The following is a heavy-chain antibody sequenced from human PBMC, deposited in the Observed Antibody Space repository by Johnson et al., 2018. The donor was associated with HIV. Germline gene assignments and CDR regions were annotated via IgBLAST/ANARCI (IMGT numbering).Heavy chain of an antibody. CDR2: IKSKTDGGTT. Sequence: VQLMESGGGVVQPGRSLRLSCAASGFTFSNAWMSWVRQAPGKGLEWVGRIKSKTDGGTTDYAAPVKGRFTISRDNSKNTLYLQMNSLRAEDTAVYYCARETYGGNSGAFDIWGQGTMVTVSS. V-gene: IGHV3-15*01. J-gene: IGHJ3*02. D-gene: IGHD4-23*01. CDR3: ARETYGGNSGAFDI. CDR1: GFTFSNAW.